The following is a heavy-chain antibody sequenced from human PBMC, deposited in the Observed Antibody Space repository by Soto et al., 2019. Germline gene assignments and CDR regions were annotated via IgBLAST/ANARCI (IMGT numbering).Heavy chain of an antibody. CDR3: ARDIGYYSFIDY. CDR1: GDTFTSYA. CDR2: INAGNGNT. Sequence: SVKVSCKDSGDTFTSYALHWVRQAPGQRLEWMGWINAGNGNTKYSQKFQGRVTITRDTSASTAYMELSSLRSEDTAVYYCARDIGYYSFIDYWGQGTLVTVSS. V-gene: IGHV1-3*01. J-gene: IGHJ4*02. D-gene: IGHD3-22*01.